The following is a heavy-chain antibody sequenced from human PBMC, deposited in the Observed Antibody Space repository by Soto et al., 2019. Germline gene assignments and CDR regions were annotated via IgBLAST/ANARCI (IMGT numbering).Heavy chain of an antibody. CDR1: GGSISTNNW. D-gene: IGHD2-2*01. CDR3: AKYVSTSGHFDY. CDR2: IYHSGRT. Sequence: PSETLSLTCAVSGGSISTNNWWSWVRQPPGKGLEWIGEIYHSGRTNYNPSLKSRVTISVDKSKNEFSLNLNSLTAADTAVYYCAKYVSTSGHFDYWGPGTLVTVSS. V-gene: IGHV4-4*02. J-gene: IGHJ4*02.